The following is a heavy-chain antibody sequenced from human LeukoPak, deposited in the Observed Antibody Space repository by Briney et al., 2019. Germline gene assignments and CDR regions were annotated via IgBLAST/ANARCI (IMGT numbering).Heavy chain of an antibody. J-gene: IGHJ6*03. V-gene: IGHV1-69*13. CDR2: IIPIFGTA. D-gene: IGHD3-10*01. CDR1: GGTFSSYA. CDR3: ARKTLGNYYGSGSDYNYYYYYMDV. Sequence: SVKVSCKASGGTFSSYAISWVRQAPGQGLEWMGGIIPIFGTANYAQKFQGRVTITADESTSTAYMELSSLRSEDTAVYYCARKTLGNYYGSGSDYNYYYYYMDVWGKGTTVTVSS.